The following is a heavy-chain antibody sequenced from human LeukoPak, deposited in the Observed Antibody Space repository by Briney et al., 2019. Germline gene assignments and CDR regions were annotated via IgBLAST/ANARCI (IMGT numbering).Heavy chain of an antibody. V-gene: IGHV1-18*01. CDR2: ISAYNGNT. J-gene: IGHJ3*02. Sequence: ASVKVSCKASGYTFSSHGISWVRQAPGQGLEWMAWISAYNGNTNYAQKLQGRVTMTTDTSTSTAYMELRSLRSDDTAVYYCARSTTKAFDIWGQGTMVTVPS. CDR1: GYTFSSHG. CDR3: ARSTTKAFDI. D-gene: IGHD4-17*01.